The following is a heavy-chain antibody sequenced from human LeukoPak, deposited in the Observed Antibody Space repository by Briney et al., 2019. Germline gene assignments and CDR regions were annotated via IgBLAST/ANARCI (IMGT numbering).Heavy chain of an antibody. CDR2: INPNSGDS. D-gene: IGHD2-15*01. CDR3: AKDDSEEALNWFDP. J-gene: IGHJ5*02. V-gene: IGHV1-2*02. Sequence: ASVRVSCKASGYTFTSHYIHWVRQAPGQGLEWMGWINPNSGDSNYAQNFQGRVTMTRDTSISTAYMELSRLRSDDTAVYYCAKDDSEEALNWFDPWGQGTLVTVSS. CDR1: GYTFTSHY.